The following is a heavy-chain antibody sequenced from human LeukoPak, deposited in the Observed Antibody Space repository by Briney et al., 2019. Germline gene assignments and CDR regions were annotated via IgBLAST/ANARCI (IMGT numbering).Heavy chain of an antibody. CDR2: INTGNGNT. J-gene: IGHJ4*02. D-gene: IGHD1-26*01. V-gene: IGHV1-3*04. CDR1: GYIFSSFA. CDR3: ARDLGSGSLHY. Sequence: GASVKVSCKASGYIFSSFAIHWVRQAPGQRLEWMGWINTGNGNTKYSQKFQGRFTITRDTSASTAYMELSSLRSEDTAVYYCARDLGSGSLHYWGQGTLVTVSS.